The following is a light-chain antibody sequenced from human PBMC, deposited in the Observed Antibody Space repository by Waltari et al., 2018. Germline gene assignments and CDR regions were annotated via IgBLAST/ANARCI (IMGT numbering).Light chain of an antibody. V-gene: IGLV1-44*01. CDR3: AAWDDSLNGLYV. Sequence: QSVLTQPPSASGTPGQRVTISCSGSSSNIGSNTVTWYQQLPGTAPKLLFFSNNHPPSGVPDRFSGSKSGTSASLAISCLQSEDEADYYCAAWDDSLNGLYVFGTGTKVTVL. J-gene: IGLJ1*01. CDR2: SNN. CDR1: SSNIGSNT.